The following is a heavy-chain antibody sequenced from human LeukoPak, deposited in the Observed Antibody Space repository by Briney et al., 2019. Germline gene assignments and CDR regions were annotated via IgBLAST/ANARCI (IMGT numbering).Heavy chain of an antibody. D-gene: IGHD3-22*01. J-gene: IGHJ6*02. CDR2: IIPIFGTA. Sequence: SVKVSCKASGGTFSSYAISWVRQAPGQGLEWMGGIIPIFGTANYAQKFQGRVTITADESTSTAYMELSSLRSEDTAVYYCARDASDYYDSSGYYPSRYYYGMGVWGQGTTVTVSS. CDR3: ARDASDYYDSSGYYPSRYYYGMGV. CDR1: GGTFSSYA. V-gene: IGHV1-69*01.